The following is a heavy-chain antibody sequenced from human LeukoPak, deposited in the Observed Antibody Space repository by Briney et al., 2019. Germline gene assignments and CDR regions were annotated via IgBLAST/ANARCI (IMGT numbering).Heavy chain of an antibody. J-gene: IGHJ3*02. Sequence: GASVKVSCKASGYTFTSYDINWVRQATGQGLEWMGWMNPNSGNTGYAQKFQGRVTITADKSTSTAYMELSSLRSEDTAVYYCATQTYGDYLTGAFDIWGQGTMVTVSS. CDR3: ATQTYGDYLTGAFDI. CDR1: GYTFTSYD. V-gene: IGHV1-8*03. CDR2: MNPNSGNT. D-gene: IGHD4-17*01.